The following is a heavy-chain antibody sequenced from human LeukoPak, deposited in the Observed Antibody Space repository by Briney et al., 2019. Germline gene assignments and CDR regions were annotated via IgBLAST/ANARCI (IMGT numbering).Heavy chain of an antibody. V-gene: IGHV3-20*04. Sequence: GGSLRLSCAASGFTFDDYGMSWVRQAPGKGLEWVSGINWNGGSTGYADSVKGRFTISRDNAKNSLYLQMNSLRAEDTALYYCTKGQRSVVVSAIESWGQGTPVTVSS. J-gene: IGHJ4*02. CDR3: TKGQRSVVVSAIES. D-gene: IGHD2-21*01. CDR1: GFTFDDYG. CDR2: INWNGGST.